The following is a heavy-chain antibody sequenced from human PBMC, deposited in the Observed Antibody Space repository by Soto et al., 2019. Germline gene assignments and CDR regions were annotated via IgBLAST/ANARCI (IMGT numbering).Heavy chain of an antibody. J-gene: IGHJ4*02. V-gene: IGHV3-23*01. D-gene: IGHD3-22*01. CDR2: ISGSGGST. CDR3: VIDSRLERTLAY. Sequence: PGGSLRLSCAASGFTFSSYAMSWVRQAPGKGLEWVSAISGSGGSTYYADSVKGRFTISRDNSKNTLYLQMNSLRAEDTAVYYCVIDSRLERTLAYWGQGTLVTVS. CDR1: GFTFSSYA.